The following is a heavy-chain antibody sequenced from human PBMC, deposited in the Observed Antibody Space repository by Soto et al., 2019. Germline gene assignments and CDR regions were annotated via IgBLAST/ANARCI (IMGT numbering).Heavy chain of an antibody. CDR2: IYHSGST. J-gene: IGHJ3*02. CDR1: GYSISSGYY. V-gene: IGHV4-38-2*02. Sequence: SETLSLTCTVSGYSISSGYYWGWIRQPPGKGLEWIGSIYHSGSTYYNPSLKSRVTISVDTSKNQFSLKLSSVTAADTAVYYCARRRVVAAIFNAFDIWGQGTMVTVSS. D-gene: IGHD2-15*01. CDR3: ARRRVVAAIFNAFDI.